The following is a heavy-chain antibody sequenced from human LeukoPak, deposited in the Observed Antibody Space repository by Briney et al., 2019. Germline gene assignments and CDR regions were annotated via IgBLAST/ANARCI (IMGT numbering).Heavy chain of an antibody. CDR1: GGSISSYY. Sequence: SETLSLTCTVSGGSISSYYWSWIRQPPGKGLEWIGYIYYSGSANYNPSLKSRVTISVDTSKNQFSLKLSSVTAADTAVYYCARGVWNYDFWSGYYFDYWGQGTLVTVSS. CDR3: ARGVWNYDFWSGYYFDY. V-gene: IGHV4-59*01. CDR2: IYYSGSA. J-gene: IGHJ4*02. D-gene: IGHD3-3*01.